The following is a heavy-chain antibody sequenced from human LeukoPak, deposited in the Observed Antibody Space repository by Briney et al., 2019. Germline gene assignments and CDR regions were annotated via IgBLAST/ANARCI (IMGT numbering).Heavy chain of an antibody. CDR3: ARDRSPDYYGMDV. D-gene: IGHD3-10*01. Sequence: GGSLRLSCAASGFTVSSNFMSWVRQAPGKGLEWVSVIYSGDSTYYADSVKGRFTISRDNSKNTLYLQMNSLRAEDTAVYYCARDRSPDYYGMDVWGQGTTVTVSS. J-gene: IGHJ6*02. CDR2: IYSGDST. V-gene: IGHV3-53*01. CDR1: GFTVSSNF.